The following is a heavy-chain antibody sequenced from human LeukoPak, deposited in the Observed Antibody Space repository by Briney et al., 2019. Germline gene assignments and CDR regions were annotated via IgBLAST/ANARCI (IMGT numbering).Heavy chain of an antibody. V-gene: IGHV3-48*01. CDR2: ISSSSSTI. CDR1: GFTFSSYS. J-gene: IGHJ3*02. Sequence: GGSLRLSCAASGFTFSSYSMNWVRQAPGKGLEWVSYISSSSSTIYYADSVKGRFTISRDNAKNSLYLQMNSLRAEDTVVYYCAKDWYYYDSSGYYWDAFDIWGQGTMVTVSS. D-gene: IGHD3-22*01. CDR3: AKDWYYYDSSGYYWDAFDI.